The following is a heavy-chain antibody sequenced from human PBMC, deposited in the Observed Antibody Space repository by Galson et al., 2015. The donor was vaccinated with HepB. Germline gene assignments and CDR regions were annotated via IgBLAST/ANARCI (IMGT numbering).Heavy chain of an antibody. D-gene: IGHD4-17*01. CDR2: IYYHGRT. Sequence: SETLSLTCTVSGGSISISNYYWGWIRQPPGKGLEWIGSIYYHGRTYYNPSLKSQVPMSGDTPQDEVPLTLASVPAADTAVYLWARSVDYGDCFEFWGQGIVVTVSS. CDR3: ARSVDYGDCFEF. J-gene: IGHJ4*02. CDR1: GGSISISNYY. V-gene: IGHV4-39*01.